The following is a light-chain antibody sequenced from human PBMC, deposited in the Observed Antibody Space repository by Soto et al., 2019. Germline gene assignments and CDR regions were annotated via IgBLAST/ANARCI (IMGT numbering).Light chain of an antibody. CDR1: QSVSSN. V-gene: IGKV3-15*01. CDR2: GAS. Sequence: EIVMTQSPATLSVSPGERATLSCRASQSVSSNLAWYQQKPGQAPRLLIYGASTRATGIPARFSGSGSGTEFTLTISSLQSEDFAVYYCQQYNNWWTSAQGPKV. J-gene: IGKJ1*01. CDR3: QQYNNWWT.